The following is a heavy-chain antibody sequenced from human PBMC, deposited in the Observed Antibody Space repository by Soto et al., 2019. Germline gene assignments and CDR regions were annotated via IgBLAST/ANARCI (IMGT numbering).Heavy chain of an antibody. CDR2: IKQDGSEK. CDR1: GFTFSSYW. D-gene: IGHD3-22*01. V-gene: IGHV3-7*03. J-gene: IGHJ4*02. Sequence: GGSLRLSCAASGFTFSSYWMSWVRQAPGKGLEWVANIKQDGSEKYYVDSVKGRFTISRDNAKNSLYLQMNSLRAEDTAVYYCSSSGYYYAFDYWGQGTLVTVYS. CDR3: SSSGYYYAFDY.